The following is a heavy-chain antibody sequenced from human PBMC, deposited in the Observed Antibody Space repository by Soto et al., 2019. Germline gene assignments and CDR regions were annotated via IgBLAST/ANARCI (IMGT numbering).Heavy chain of an antibody. CDR1: GYTFTSYG. V-gene: IGHV1-18*01. D-gene: IGHD2-2*01. CDR2: ISAYNGNT. CDR3: ARGNIVVVPAPYYYYYYGMDV. Sequence: GASVKVSCKASGYTFTSYGISWVRQAPGQGLEWMGWISAYNGNTNYAQKHQGRVTMTTDTSTSTAYMELRSLRSDDTAVYYCARGNIVVVPAPYYYYYYGMDVWGQGTTVTVSS. J-gene: IGHJ6*02.